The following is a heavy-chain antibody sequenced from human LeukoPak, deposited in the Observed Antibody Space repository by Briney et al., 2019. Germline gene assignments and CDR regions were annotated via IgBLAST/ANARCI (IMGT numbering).Heavy chain of an antibody. CDR2: INPSGGST. Sequence: ASVKVSCKASGYTFTSYYMHWVRQAPGQGLEWMGIINPSGGSTSYAQKFQGRVTMTRDTSTSTAYMELSSLRSEDTAVYYCAKVYYDFWSGYQGGPNWFDPWGQGTLVTVSS. CDR3: AKVYYDFWSGYQGGPNWFDP. CDR1: GYTFTSYY. D-gene: IGHD3-3*01. J-gene: IGHJ5*02. V-gene: IGHV1-46*01.